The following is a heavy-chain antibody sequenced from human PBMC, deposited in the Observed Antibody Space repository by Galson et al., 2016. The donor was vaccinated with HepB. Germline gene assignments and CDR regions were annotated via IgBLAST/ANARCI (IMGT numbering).Heavy chain of an antibody. J-gene: IGHJ6*04. Sequence: SLRLSCAASGFSVGSDYMSWVRQAPGKGLEWISVLYADGKTRYADSVKGRLTISRDTSKNILFLDMNGLGVEGTAVYYCAREFRDTISGVPSRVDVWGKGTTVIVSS. CDR3: AREFRDTISGVPSRVDV. V-gene: IGHV3-53*01. CDR2: LYADGKT. CDR1: GFSVGSDY. D-gene: IGHD3-3*01.